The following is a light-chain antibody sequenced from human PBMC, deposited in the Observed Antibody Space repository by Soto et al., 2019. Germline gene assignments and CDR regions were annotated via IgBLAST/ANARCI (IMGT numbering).Light chain of an antibody. V-gene: IGLV2-14*01. CDR3: SSFTSRFTFNYI. CDR1: SSDVGGYNY. J-gene: IGLJ1*01. CDR2: EVT. Sequence: QSALTQPASVSGSPGQSITISCTGTSSDVGGYNYVSWYQQHPGKAPKIIIYEVTNRPSGVSNRFSGSKSGKTASLTISGLQAEDDADYYCSSFTSRFTFNYIFGTGTKVTVL.